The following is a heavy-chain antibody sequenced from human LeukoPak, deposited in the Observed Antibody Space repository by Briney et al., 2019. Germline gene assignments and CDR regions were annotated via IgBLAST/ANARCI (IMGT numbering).Heavy chain of an antibody. CDR2: IHNGGRRT. D-gene: IGHD6-6*01. J-gene: IGHJ2*01. CDR3: TRWTRVTSSSLWYFDL. Sequence: GGSLRLSRVASGITLRSYEMNWVRQAPGEGLEGVSYIHNGGRRTYYADSVKGRFTISRDNGKNSLHLQMNGAIVEDTAVYYCTRWTRVTSSSLWYFDLWGRGTLVTVSS. CDR1: GITLRSYE. V-gene: IGHV3-48*03.